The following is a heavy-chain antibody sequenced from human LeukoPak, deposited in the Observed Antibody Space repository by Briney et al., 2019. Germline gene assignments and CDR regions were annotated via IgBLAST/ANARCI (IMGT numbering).Heavy chain of an antibody. J-gene: IGHJ6*03. Sequence: GESLKISCKGSGYSFTSYWIGWVRQMPGKGLVGMGFIYPGDCDTRYSPSFQGQVTISADKSISTAYLQWSSLKASDTAMYYCATRTSCSGGSCYEDYYYYYYMDVWGKGTTVTVSS. D-gene: IGHD2-15*01. CDR1: GYSFTSYW. V-gene: IGHV5-51*01. CDR3: ATRTSCSGGSCYEDYYYYYYMDV. CDR2: IYPGDCDT.